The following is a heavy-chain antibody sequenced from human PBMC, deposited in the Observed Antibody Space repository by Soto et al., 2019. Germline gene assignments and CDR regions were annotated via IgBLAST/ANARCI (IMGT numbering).Heavy chain of an antibody. CDR1: GGTFSNYA. Sequence: QVQLVQSGAEVRKPGSSVTVSFKASGGTFSNYAISWVRQAPGQGLEWMGGIIPIVGTGSYAQKVQGRVTITADEPTTTAYMELSSLRFENTAVYYCARVVILVPTASTHYYYHLDVWGTGTTNTVSS. D-gene: IGHD2-2*01. CDR2: IIPIVGTG. V-gene: IGHV1-69*01. CDR3: ARVVILVPTASTHYYYHLDV. J-gene: IGHJ6*04.